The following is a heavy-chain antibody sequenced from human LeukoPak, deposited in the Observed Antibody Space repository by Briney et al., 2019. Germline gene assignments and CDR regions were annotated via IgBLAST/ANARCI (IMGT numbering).Heavy chain of an antibody. CDR3: ASEAGGGYSYGKIDY. D-gene: IGHD5-18*01. J-gene: IGHJ4*02. CDR1: GFTFSDYY. CDR2: ISSSGSTI. V-gene: IGHV3-11*01. Sequence: GGSLRLSCAASGFTFSDYYMSWIRQAPGKGLEWVSYISSSGSTIYYADSVKGRFPISRDNAKNSLCRQINSLRAEDRAVYYSASEAGGGYSYGKIDYWGQGTLVTVSS.